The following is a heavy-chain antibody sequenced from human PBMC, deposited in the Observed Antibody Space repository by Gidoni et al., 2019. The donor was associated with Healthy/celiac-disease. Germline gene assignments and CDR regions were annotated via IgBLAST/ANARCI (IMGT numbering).Heavy chain of an antibody. Sequence: QLQLQESGPGLVKPSETLSLTCTVSGGSISSSSYYWGWIRQPPGKGLEWIGSIYYSGSTYYNPSLKSRVTISVDTSKNQFSLKLSSVTAADTAVYYCARGGRITIFGVAAYFDYWGQGTLVTVSS. D-gene: IGHD3-3*01. CDR2: IYYSGST. V-gene: IGHV4-39*07. J-gene: IGHJ4*02. CDR1: GGSISSSSYY. CDR3: ARGGRITIFGVAAYFDY.